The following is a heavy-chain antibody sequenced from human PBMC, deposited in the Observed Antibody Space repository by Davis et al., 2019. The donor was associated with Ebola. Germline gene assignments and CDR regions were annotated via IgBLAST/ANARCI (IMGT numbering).Heavy chain of an antibody. J-gene: IGHJ6*02. D-gene: IGHD6-19*01. CDR1: GFTFSSYA. CDR2: ISGSGGST. CDR3: AKDSPMSIAVAGHYYGMDV. V-gene: IGHV3-23*01. Sequence: GESLKISCAASGFTFSSYAMSWVRQAPGKGLQWVSAISGSGGSTYYADSVKGRFTISRDNSKNTLYLQMNSLRAEDTAVYYCAKDSPMSIAVAGHYYGMDVWGQGTTVTVSS.